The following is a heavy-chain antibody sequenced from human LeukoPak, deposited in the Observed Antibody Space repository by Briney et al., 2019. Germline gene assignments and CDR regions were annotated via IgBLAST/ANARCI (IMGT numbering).Heavy chain of an antibody. CDR1: GASVGSSSCH. CDR3: AAYWEGRGGTGS. J-gene: IGHJ5*02. Sequence: PSETLSFTCTVSGASVGSSSCHWSWIRQPAGKGLEWIGWTHYSGSTKYNPSLKSRVTISSDRSRNQFSLKLNSLSAADTAVYYCAAYWEGRGGTGSWGQGSLVTVSS. V-gene: IGHV4-61*01. CDR2: THYSGST. D-gene: IGHD2-21*01.